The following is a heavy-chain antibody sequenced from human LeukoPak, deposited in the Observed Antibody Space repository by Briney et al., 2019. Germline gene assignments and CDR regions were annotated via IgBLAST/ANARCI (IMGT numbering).Heavy chain of an antibody. D-gene: IGHD5-18*01. CDR2: ISYDGSNK. V-gene: IGHV3-30-3*01. J-gene: IGHJ5*02. CDR1: GFTFSSYA. CDR3: ARARGYSYGSGALDP. Sequence: GRSLRLSCEASGFTFSSYAMHWVRQAPGKGLEWVVVISYDGSNKYYADSVKGRFTISRDNSKNTLYLQMNSLRAEDTAVYYCARARGYSYGSGALDPWGQGTLVTVSS.